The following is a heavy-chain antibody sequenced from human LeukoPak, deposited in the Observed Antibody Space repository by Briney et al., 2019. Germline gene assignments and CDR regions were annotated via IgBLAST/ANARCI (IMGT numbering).Heavy chain of an antibody. CDR3: ARDRGRLQAGTFYY. CDR2: ISYDGSNK. CDR1: GFTFSSYA. Sequence: PGGSLRLSCAASGFTFSSYAMHWVRQAPGKGLEWVAVISYDGSNKYYADSVEGRFTISRDNSKNTLYLQMNSLRAEETAVYYCARDRGRLQAGTFYYWGQGTLVTVSS. D-gene: IGHD6-19*01. J-gene: IGHJ4*02. V-gene: IGHV3-30-3*01.